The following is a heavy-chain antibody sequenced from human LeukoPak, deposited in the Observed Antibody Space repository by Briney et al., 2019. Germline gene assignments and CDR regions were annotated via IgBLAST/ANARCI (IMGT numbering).Heavy chain of an antibody. J-gene: IGHJ3*02. CDR2: INHSGGT. Sequence: SETLSLTCAVYGGSFSGYYWSWIRQPPGKGLEWIGEINHSGGTNYNPSLKSRVTISVDTSKNQFSLKLSSVTAADTAVYYCASALYYDSSGAVRDDAFDIWGQGTMVTVSS. D-gene: IGHD3-22*01. CDR1: GGSFSGYY. CDR3: ASALYYDSSGAVRDDAFDI. V-gene: IGHV4-34*01.